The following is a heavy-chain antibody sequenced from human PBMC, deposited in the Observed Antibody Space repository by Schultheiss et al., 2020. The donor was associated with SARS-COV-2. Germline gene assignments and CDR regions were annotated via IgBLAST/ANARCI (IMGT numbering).Heavy chain of an antibody. CDR1: GFTFSSYW. Sequence: GGSLRLSCAASGFTFSSYWMHWVRQATGKGLEWVSAISGSGGSTYYADSVKGRFTISRDNAKNTLYLQMNSLRAEDTAVYYCASGVRGYKIFWGQGTLVTVAS. CDR3: ASGVRGYKIF. D-gene: IGHD5-24*01. V-gene: IGHV3-23*01. J-gene: IGHJ4*02. CDR2: ISGSGGST.